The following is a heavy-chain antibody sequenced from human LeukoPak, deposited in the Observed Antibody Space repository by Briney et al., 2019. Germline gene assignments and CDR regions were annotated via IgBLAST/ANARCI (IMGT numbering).Heavy chain of an antibody. Sequence: ASVKVSCKASGYTFTSYGISWVRQAPGQGLEWMGWISAYNGNTNYAQKLQGRATMTTDTSTSTAYMELRSLRSDDTAVYYCARAPGIAAAAHRSYWYFDLWGRGTLVTVSS. CDR1: GYTFTSYG. V-gene: IGHV1-18*01. CDR3: ARAPGIAAAAHRSYWYFDL. CDR2: ISAYNGNT. J-gene: IGHJ2*01. D-gene: IGHD6-13*01.